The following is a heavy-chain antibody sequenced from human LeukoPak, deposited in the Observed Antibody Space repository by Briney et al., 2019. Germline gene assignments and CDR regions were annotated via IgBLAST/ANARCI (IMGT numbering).Heavy chain of an antibody. Sequence: GGSLRLSCAASGFTFSSYAMSWVRQAPGKGLEWVSAISGSGGSTYYADSVKGRFTIFRDNAKNSLYLQMNSLRAEDTAVYYCARDQGGAFYYDSSGFSGAFDIWGQGTVVTVSS. CDR3: ARDQGGAFYYDSSGFSGAFDI. D-gene: IGHD3-22*01. CDR2: ISGSGGST. CDR1: GFTFSSYA. V-gene: IGHV3-23*01. J-gene: IGHJ3*02.